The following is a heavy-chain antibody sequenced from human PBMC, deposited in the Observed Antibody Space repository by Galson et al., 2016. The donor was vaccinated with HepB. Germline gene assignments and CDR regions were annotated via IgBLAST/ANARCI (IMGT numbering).Heavy chain of an antibody. Sequence: QSGAEAKKPGESLKISCKGSGYMFTDYWIGWVRQMPGKGLEWMGIIYPGDSDTRYSPSFQGQVTISADKSIHTAYLQWSSLKASDTALYYCAILLPLFQSGGEYFQHWGQGILVTVSS. CDR1: GYMFTDYW. D-gene: IGHD2-21*01. J-gene: IGHJ1*01. V-gene: IGHV5-51*01. CDR2: IYPGDSDT. CDR3: AILLPLFQSGGEYFQH.